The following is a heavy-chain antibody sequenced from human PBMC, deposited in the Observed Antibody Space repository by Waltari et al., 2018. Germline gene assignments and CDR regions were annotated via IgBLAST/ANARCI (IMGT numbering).Heavy chain of an antibody. CDR2: MNPNSGNT. CDR3: ARGRYYDFWSGYYTRGGWFDP. CDR1: GYTFTSYD. J-gene: IGHJ5*02. V-gene: IGHV1-8*01. D-gene: IGHD3-3*01. Sequence: QVQLVQSGAEMKKPGASVKVSCKDSGYTFTSYDINWVLQATGQGLEGMGWMNPNSGNTGYAQKFQGRVTMTRNTSISTAYMELSSLRSEDTAVYYCARGRYYDFWSGYYTRGGWFDPWGQGTLVTVSS.